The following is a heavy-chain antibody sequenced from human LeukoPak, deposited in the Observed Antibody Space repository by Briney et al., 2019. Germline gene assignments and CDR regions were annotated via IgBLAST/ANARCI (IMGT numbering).Heavy chain of an antibody. J-gene: IGHJ3*02. Sequence: ASVKVSCKASGYTFTSYAMNWVRQAPGQGLEWMGWINTNTGNPTCAQGFTGRFVFSLDTSVSTAYLQISSLKAEDTAVYYCARGGLQQLVLGDAFDIWGQGTMVTVSS. CDR1: GYTFTSYA. D-gene: IGHD6-13*01. V-gene: IGHV7-4-1*02. CDR3: ARGGLQQLVLGDAFDI. CDR2: INTNTGNP.